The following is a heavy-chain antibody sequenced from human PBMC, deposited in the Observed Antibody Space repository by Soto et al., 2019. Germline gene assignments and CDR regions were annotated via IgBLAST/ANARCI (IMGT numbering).Heavy chain of an antibody. D-gene: IGHD6-13*01. V-gene: IGHV3-48*02. CDR2: ITSSSSTI. CDR3: ARTLAAAAYYYYYGMDV. Sequence: EVQLVKSGGGLVQPGGSLRLSCAASGFTFSSYTMNWVRQAPGKGLEWVSYITSSSSTIYYADSVKGRFTISRDNAKNSLYLQMNSLRDEDTAVYYCARTLAAAAYYYYYGMDVLGQGTTVTVSS. CDR1: GFTFSSYT. J-gene: IGHJ6*02.